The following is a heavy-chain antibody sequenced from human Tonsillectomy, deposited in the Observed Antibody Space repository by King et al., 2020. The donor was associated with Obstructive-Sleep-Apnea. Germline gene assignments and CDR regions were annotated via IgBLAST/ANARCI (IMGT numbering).Heavy chain of an antibody. CDR1: GGSISSNNY. Sequence: QLQESGPELVKPSETLSLTCTVSGGSISSNNYWGWIRQPPGKGLEWIGNIYYSGSTYYNPSLKSRVTISVDTSKNQFSLKLSSVTAADTALFYCARADRDTAMGLFDSWGQGTLVTVSS. CDR3: ARADRDTAMGLFDS. J-gene: IGHJ4*02. V-gene: IGHV4-39*07. D-gene: IGHD5-18*01. CDR2: IYYSGST.